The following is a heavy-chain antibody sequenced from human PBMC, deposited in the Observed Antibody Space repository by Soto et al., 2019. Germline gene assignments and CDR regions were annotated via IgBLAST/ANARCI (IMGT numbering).Heavy chain of an antibody. J-gene: IGHJ5*02. V-gene: IGHV4-34*01. Sequence: QVQLQQWGAGLLKPSETLSLTCAVYGGSFSGYYWSWIRQPPGKGLEWIGEIDHSGSTNYNLSLERQVTISADTSKNQFSLKLSSVTAADTAVYYCASSPYAGVVARSWGQGTLVTVSS. D-gene: IGHD2-15*01. CDR2: IDHSGST. CDR1: GGSFSGYY. CDR3: ASSPYAGVVARS.